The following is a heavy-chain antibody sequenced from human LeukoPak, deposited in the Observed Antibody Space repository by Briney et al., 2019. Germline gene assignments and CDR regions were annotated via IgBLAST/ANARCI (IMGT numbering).Heavy chain of an antibody. CDR3: ARGFHFGVAVAGEYFQH. CDR2: INQDGSEK. Sequence: AGGSLRLSCAASGFTFSTYWMSWVRQAPGKGLEWVANINQDGSEKYYVDSVKGRFTISRVNAKNSLYLQMNSLRAEDTAVYYCARGFHFGVAVAGEYFQHWGQGTLVTVSS. D-gene: IGHD6-19*01. V-gene: IGHV3-7*01. CDR1: GFTFSTYW. J-gene: IGHJ1*01.